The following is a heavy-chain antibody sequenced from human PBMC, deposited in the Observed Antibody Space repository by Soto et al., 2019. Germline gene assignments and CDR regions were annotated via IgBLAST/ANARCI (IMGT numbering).Heavy chain of an antibody. Sequence: PSETLSLTCTVSGDSLSGYYWSWIRQTPGKRLEWIGYFYSSGSPHHNPSLKSRVTMSVDTSKRQFSLNLSSLTAADTAVYYCARVYSVNYLGYFDYWGQGALVTVSS. J-gene: IGHJ4*02. D-gene: IGHD6-13*01. CDR2: FYSSGSP. CDR3: ARVYSVNYLGYFDY. V-gene: IGHV4-59*12. CDR1: GDSLSGYY.